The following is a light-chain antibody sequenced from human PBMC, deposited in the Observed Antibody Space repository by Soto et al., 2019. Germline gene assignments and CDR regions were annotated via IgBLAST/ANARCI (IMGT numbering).Light chain of an antibody. CDR1: SSDLGPYSL. CDR2: AVS. Sequence: SVLAQPGPVSGSTGQAITTSCTGSSSDLGPYSLVTWYQPHPGEDSKLIIYAVSKPPSGSSKRFSGSKCGNTASLTISGLQAEDEADDYCCSYAGSSILYVFATGTKVPVL. CDR3: CSYAGSSILYV. J-gene: IGLJ1*01. V-gene: IGLV2-23*02.